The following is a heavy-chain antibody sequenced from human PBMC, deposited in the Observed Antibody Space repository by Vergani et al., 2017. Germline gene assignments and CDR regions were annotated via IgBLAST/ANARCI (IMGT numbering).Heavy chain of an antibody. V-gene: IGHV3-23*01. CDR2: ISGSGGST. J-gene: IGHJ4*02. CDR1: GFTFSSYA. CDR3: AAYYYDSSGYYWGPFDY. Sequence: EVQLLESGGGLVQPGGSLRLSCAASGFTFSSYAMSWVRQAPGKGLEWVSAISGSGGSTYYADSVKGRFTSSRDNSKKPLYLQMNSLRAEDTAVYYCAAYYYDSSGYYWGPFDYWGQGTLVTVSS. D-gene: IGHD3-22*01.